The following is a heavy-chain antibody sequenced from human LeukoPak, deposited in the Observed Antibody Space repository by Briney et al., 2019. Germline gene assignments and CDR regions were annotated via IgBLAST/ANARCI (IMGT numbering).Heavy chain of an antibody. J-gene: IGHJ6*02. D-gene: IGHD5-12*01. V-gene: IGHV3-74*01. Sequence: PGGSLRLSCAASGFTFSSYWMHWVRQAPGKGLVWISRSNSDGSSTSYADSVKGRFTISRDNAKNTLYLQMNSLRAEDTAVYYCAREFGYSGPLYYYYYGMDVWGQGTTVTVSS. CDR1: GFTFSSYW. CDR3: AREFGYSGPLYYYYYGMDV. CDR2: SNSDGSST.